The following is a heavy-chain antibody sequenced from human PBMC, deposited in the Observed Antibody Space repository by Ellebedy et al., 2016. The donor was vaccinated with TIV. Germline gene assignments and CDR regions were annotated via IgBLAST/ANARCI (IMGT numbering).Heavy chain of an antibody. CDR3: ARDRFPSLGPMDV. D-gene: IGHD7-27*01. J-gene: IGHJ6*02. V-gene: IGHV3-33*01. Sequence: GGSLRLSXAASGFPFTNYAMHWVRQAPGKGLEWVAVVRSDGSNIHYADSVKGRFTTSRDNSKNTLYLQMNSLSPEDTAVYFCARDRFPSLGPMDVWGQGTTVTVSS. CDR1: GFPFTNYA. CDR2: VRSDGSNI.